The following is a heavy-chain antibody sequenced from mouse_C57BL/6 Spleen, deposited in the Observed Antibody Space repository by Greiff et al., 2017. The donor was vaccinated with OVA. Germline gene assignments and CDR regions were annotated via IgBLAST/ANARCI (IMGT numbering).Heavy chain of an antibody. V-gene: IGHV1-42*01. CDR2: INPCTGGT. D-gene: IGHD1-1*01. Sequence: VQLQQSGPELVKPGASVKISCKASGYSFTGYYMHWVKQSPEKSLEWIGKINPCTGGTTYNQKFKAKATLTVDKSSSTAYMQLKSLTSEDSAVYYCARPGDYYGSGYWYFDVWGTGTTLTVSS. CDR3: ARPGDYYGSGYWYFDV. CDR1: GYSFTGYY. J-gene: IGHJ1*03.